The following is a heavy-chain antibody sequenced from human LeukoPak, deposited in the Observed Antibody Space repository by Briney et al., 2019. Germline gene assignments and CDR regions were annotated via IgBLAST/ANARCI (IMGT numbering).Heavy chain of an antibody. CDR1: GGSISSGSYY. V-gene: IGHV4-30-4*07. CDR3: ARHMVRGVIPYYMDV. J-gene: IGHJ6*03. CDR2: IYYSGST. D-gene: IGHD3-10*01. Sequence: PSETLSLTCPVSGGSISSGSYYWSWIRQPPGKGLEWIGYIYYSGSTSYNPSLKSRVTISVDTSKNQFSLKLSSVTGADTAVYYCARHMVRGVIPYYMDVWGKGTTVTVSS.